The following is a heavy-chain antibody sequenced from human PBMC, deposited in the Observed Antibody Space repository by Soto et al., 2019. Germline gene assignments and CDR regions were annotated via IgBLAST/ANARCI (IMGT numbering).Heavy chain of an antibody. CDR1: GYTLTELS. D-gene: IGHD3-3*01. J-gene: IGHJ3*02. Sequence: GASVKVSCKVSGYTLTELSMHWVRLAPGKGLEWMGGFDPEDGETIYAQKFQGRVTMTEDTSTDTAYMELSSLRSEDTAVYYCATLSVYDFWSGYSPGAFDIWGQGTMVTVSS. CDR2: FDPEDGET. V-gene: IGHV1-24*01. CDR3: ATLSVYDFWSGYSPGAFDI.